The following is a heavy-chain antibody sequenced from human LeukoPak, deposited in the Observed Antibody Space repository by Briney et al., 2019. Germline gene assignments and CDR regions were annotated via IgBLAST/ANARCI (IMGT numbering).Heavy chain of an antibody. J-gene: IGHJ6*04. CDR2: IYSGGTT. D-gene: IGHD2-21*02. CDR1: GFTVNNNY. Sequence: GGPLRLSCAASGFTVNNNYMIWVRQAPGKGLEWVSLIYSGGTTYYADSVKGRFTISRDNSKNTLYLQMNSLRAEDTAVYYCARVEGDYYYYYSMDVWGKGTTVTVSS. V-gene: IGHV3-53*01. CDR3: ARVEGDYYYYYSMDV.